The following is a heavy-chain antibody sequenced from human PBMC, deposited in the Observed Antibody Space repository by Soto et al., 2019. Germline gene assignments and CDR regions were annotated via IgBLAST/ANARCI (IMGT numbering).Heavy chain of an antibody. J-gene: IGHJ4*02. V-gene: IGHV4-59*01. D-gene: IGHD5-18*01. CDR1: SDSISRYY. Sequence: PETLSLTCTVSSDSISRYYWSWIRQPPGKGLEWIGYIYYTGSTNSNPSLRSRLTMSVDASQNQFSLKLNSVTAADTAVYYCAIGGDGYTTSFFDYWGMGTLVTVS. CDR3: AIGGDGYTTSFFDY. CDR2: IYYTGST.